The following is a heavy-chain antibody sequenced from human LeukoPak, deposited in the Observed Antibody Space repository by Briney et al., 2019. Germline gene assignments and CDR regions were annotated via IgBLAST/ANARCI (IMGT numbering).Heavy chain of an antibody. J-gene: IGHJ3*02. D-gene: IGHD3-9*01. V-gene: IGHV1-46*03. CDR1: GHTFTSYY. CDR3: AREKPYYDILTGYYKGGAFDI. CDR2: INPSGGST. Sequence: ASVKVSCKASGHTFTSYYMHWVRQAPGQGLEWMGIINPSGGSTSYAQKFQGRVTMTRDTSTSTVYMELSSLRSEDTAVYYCAREKPYYDILTGYYKGGAFDIWGQGTMVTVSS.